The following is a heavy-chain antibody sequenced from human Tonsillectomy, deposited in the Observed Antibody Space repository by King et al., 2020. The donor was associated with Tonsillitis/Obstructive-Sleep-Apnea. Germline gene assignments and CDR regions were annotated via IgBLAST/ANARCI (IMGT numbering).Heavy chain of an antibody. CDR1: GGSISSDAYS. J-gene: IGHJ5*02. Sequence: QLQESGSGLVTPSQTLSLTCTVSGGSISSDAYSWTWIRQPPGRVLEWIGYIYHSGSTHYNPSLKSRVTLSIDTSNNQFSLNLSTVTAADTAVYYCARFEWKRGSLTFDPWGQGTLVTVSS. V-gene: IGHV4-30-2*01. D-gene: IGHD1-26*01. CDR2: IYHSGST. CDR3: ARFEWKRGSLTFDP.